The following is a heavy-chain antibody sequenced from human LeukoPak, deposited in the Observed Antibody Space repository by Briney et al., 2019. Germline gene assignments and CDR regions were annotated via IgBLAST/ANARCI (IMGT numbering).Heavy chain of an antibody. CDR2: LSGRGGST. D-gene: IGHD2-21*02. V-gene: IGHV3-23*01. CDR3: AKAPLAHCGGDCYSRGAAIDH. Sequence: GGSLRLFCAASGLTFSIYAMSWARQPSGRGLEWALALSGRGGSTLYADSVQGRLTISRDNSKSPLYLQVNSLRAGDTAVDYCAKAPLAHCGGDCYSRGAAIDHWGQGTVVTVS. J-gene: IGHJ4*02. CDR1: GLTFSIYA.